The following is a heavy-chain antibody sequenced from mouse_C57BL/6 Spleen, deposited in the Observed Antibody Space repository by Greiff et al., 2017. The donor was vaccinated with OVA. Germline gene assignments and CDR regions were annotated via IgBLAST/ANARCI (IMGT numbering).Heavy chain of an antibody. D-gene: IGHD2-5*01. J-gene: IGHJ4*01. V-gene: IGHV5-12*01. CDR1: GFTFSDYY. CDR2: ISNGGGST. Sequence: EVQGVESGGGLVQPGGSLKLSCAASGFTFSDYYMYWVRQTPEQRLEWVAYISNGGGSTYYPDTVKGRFTISRDNATNTLYLQMSSLTSEDTAMYYCARRDYSNSGYAMGGWGKGTSVTVAS. CDR3: ARRDYSNSGYAMGG.